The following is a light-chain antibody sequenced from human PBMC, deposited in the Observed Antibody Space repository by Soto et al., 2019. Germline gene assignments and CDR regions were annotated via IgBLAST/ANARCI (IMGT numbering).Light chain of an antibody. CDR2: GAS. Sequence: EIVLTQSPGTLSLSPGERATLSCRASQSISSTYLTWYHQKPGQTPRLLIYGASTRAAGIPARFSGSGSGTEFTLTITSLQSEDFAVYYCQQFHNWPRTFGQGTKVDIK. J-gene: IGKJ1*01. CDR1: QSISSTY. V-gene: IGKV3-15*01. CDR3: QQFHNWPRT.